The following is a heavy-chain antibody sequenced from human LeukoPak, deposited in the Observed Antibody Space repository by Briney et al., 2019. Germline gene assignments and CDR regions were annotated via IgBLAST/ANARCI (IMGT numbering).Heavy chain of an antibody. CDR1: GGSFSGYY. D-gene: IGHD3-9*01. CDR3: ARDAVDILTGLGPPNWFDP. Sequence: SLETLSLTCAVYGGSFSGYYWSWIRQPPGKGLEWIGEINHSGSTNYNPSLKSRVTISVDTSKNQFSLKLSSVTAADTAVYYCARDAVDILTGLGPPNWFDPWGQGTLVTVSS. CDR2: INHSGST. V-gene: IGHV4-34*01. J-gene: IGHJ5*02.